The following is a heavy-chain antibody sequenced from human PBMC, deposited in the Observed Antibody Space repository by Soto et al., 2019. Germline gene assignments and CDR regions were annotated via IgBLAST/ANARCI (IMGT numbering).Heavy chain of an antibody. CDR2: ISWNSGSI. Sequence: GGSLRLSCAASGFTLDDYAMHWVRQAPGKGLEWVSGISWNSGSIGYADSVKGRFTISRDNAKNSLYLQMNSLRAEDTALYYCAKDIGIAARYFDYWGQGTLVTVSS. D-gene: IGHD6-6*01. J-gene: IGHJ4*02. CDR1: GFTLDDYA. CDR3: AKDIGIAARYFDY. V-gene: IGHV3-9*01.